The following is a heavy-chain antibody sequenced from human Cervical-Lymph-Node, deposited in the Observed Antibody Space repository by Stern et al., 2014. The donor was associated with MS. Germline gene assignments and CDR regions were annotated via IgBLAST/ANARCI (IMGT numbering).Heavy chain of an antibody. J-gene: IGHJ4*02. CDR2: VIPLFSTA. D-gene: IGHD7-27*01. CDR3: ARDPPEAILRSRPGDNY. V-gene: IGHV1-69*06. CDR1: GGSFSMSA. Sequence: QLVQSGAEVKKPGSSVKVSCKASGGSFSMSAISWLRQAPGQGLEWMGGVIPLFSTATYAQRFRDRVTFTADKPTNTVYMELTNLRSEDTAVYYCARDPPEAILRSRPGDNYWGQGTRVAVSS.